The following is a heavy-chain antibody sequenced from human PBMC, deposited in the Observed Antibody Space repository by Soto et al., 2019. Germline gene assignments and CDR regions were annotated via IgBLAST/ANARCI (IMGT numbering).Heavy chain of an antibody. J-gene: IGHJ4*02. CDR3: ARGELEPRSLQYYFDY. Sequence: QVQLVESGGGVVQPGRSLRLSCAASGFTFSSYGMHRVRQAPGKGLEWVAVIWYDGSNKYYADSVKGRFTISRDNSKNTLYLQMNSLRAEDTAVYYCARGELEPRSLQYYFDYWGQGTLVTVSS. D-gene: IGHD1-1*01. CDR2: IWYDGSNK. CDR1: GFTFSSYG. V-gene: IGHV3-33*01.